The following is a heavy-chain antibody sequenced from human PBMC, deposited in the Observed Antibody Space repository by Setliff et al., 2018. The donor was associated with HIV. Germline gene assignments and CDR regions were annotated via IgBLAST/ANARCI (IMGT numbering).Heavy chain of an antibody. D-gene: IGHD5-18*01. J-gene: IGHJ6*02. CDR3: ARGKGNVDSSMVLYYYYGMDV. CDR1: GYTFTSYY. V-gene: IGHV1-46*01. CDR2: INPSGGST. Sequence: ASVKVSCKASGYTFTSYYMHWVRQAPGQGLEWMGIINPSGGSTSYAQKFQGRVTMTRDTSTSTVYMELSSLKFEDTAVYYCARGKGNVDSSMVLYYYYGMDVWGQGTTVTVSS.